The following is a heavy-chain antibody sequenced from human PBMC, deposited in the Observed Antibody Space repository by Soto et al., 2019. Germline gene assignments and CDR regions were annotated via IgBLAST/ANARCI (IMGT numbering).Heavy chain of an antibody. CDR2: IIPIFGTA. CDR1: GVTFSSYA. CDR3: ARELSSSRYYYNGMDV. V-gene: IGHV1-69*13. J-gene: IGHJ6*02. Sequence: SVTVSCKASGVTFSSYAISWVRQAPGQGLEWMGGIIPIFGTANYAQKFQGRVTITADESTSTAYMELSSLRSEDTAVYYCARELSSSRYYYNGMDVWGQGTTVTLSS. D-gene: IGHD6-6*01.